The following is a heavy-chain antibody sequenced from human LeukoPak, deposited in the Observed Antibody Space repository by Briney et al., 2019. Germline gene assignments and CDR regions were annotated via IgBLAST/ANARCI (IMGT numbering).Heavy chain of an antibody. V-gene: IGHV4-34*01. CDR1: GGSFSGYY. CDR2: INHSGST. Sequence: SETLSLTCAVYGGSFSGYYWSWIRQPPGKGLEWIGEINHSGSTNYNPSLKSRVTISVDTSKNQFSLKLSSVTAADTAVYYCARGRRYSYGGYWGQGTLVTVSS. D-gene: IGHD5-18*01. J-gene: IGHJ4*02. CDR3: ARGRRYSYGGY.